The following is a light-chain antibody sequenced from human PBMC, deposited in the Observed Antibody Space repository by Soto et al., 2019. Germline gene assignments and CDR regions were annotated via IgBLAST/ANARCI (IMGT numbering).Light chain of an antibody. V-gene: IGKV1-5*03. CDR2: KAP. J-gene: IGKJ4*01. CDR1: QSINSW. CDR3: QQYHIYPLT. Sequence: DIQMTQSPSTLSASVGDRVTITCRASQSINSWLAWYQQKPGKAPNLLIYKAPTLEGGVPSRFSGSGSGSDSTLTNASLQPDDFATYYCQQYHIYPLTFGGGTKVEIK.